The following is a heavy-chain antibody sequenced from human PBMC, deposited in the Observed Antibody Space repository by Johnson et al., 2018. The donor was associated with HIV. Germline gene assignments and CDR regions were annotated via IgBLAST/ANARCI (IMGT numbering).Heavy chain of an antibody. J-gene: IGHJ3*01. V-gene: IGHV3-7*01. Sequence: VQLVESGGGLVQPGGSLRLSCAASGFTFSSYWMSWVRQAPGKGLEWVANIKQDGTEKYYVDPVKGRFTISRDNSKNTLYLQMNRLRAEDTAVYYCAKEESGSFLAFDFWGQGTMVTVSS. CDR3: AKEESGSFLAFDF. CDR2: IKQDGTEK. CDR1: GFTFSSYW. D-gene: IGHD1-26*01.